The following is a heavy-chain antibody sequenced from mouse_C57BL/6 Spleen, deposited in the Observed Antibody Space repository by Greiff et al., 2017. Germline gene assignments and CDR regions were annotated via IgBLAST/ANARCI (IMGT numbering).Heavy chain of an antibody. J-gene: IGHJ3*01. CDR3: ARGGSYAPFAY. V-gene: IGHV5-4*01. CDR1: GFTFSSYA. D-gene: IGHD2-12*01. Sequence: EVQLVESGGGLVKPGGSLKLSCAASGFTFSSYAMSWVRQTPEKRLEWVATISDGGSYTYYPDNVKGRFTISRDNAKNNLYLQMRHLKSEDTAMDYCARGGSYAPFAYWGQGTLVTVSA. CDR2: ISDGGSYT.